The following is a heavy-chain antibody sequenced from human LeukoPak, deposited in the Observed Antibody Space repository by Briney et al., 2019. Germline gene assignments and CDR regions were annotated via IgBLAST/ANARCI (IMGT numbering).Heavy chain of an antibody. J-gene: IGHJ4*02. V-gene: IGHV3-30*03. CDR3: ATPGGYGDYAPFDY. CDR1: GFTFSSYG. D-gene: IGHD4-17*01. Sequence: PGGSLRLSCAASGFTFSSYGMHWVRQAPGKGLEWVAVISYDGSNKYYADSVKGRFTISRDNSKNTLYLQMNSLGAEDTAVYYCATPGGYGDYAPFDYWGQGTLVTVSS. CDR2: ISYDGSNK.